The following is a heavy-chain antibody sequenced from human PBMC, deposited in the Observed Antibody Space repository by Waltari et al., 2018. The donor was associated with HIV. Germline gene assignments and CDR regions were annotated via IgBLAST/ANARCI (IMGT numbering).Heavy chain of an antibody. Sequence: EVQLVQSGAEVKKPGASLKISCKGSGYSFTSYWIAWVRQMPGKGLECMGIIYPGDSDTRYSPSFQGQVTISADKSISTAYLQWSSLKASDTAMYYCARLLGSYNQNYYYYGMDVWGQGTTVTVSS. CDR3: ARLLGSYNQNYYYYGMDV. D-gene: IGHD3-10*01. CDR2: IYPGDSDT. J-gene: IGHJ6*02. CDR1: GYSFTSYW. V-gene: IGHV5-51*01.